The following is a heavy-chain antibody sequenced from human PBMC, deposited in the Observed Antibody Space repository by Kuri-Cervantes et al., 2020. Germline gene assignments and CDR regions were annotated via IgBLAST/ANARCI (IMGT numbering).Heavy chain of an antibody. D-gene: IGHD3-10*01. J-gene: IGHJ4*02. V-gene: IGHV3-53*01. Sequence: GRSLSLSCAVSGFTVSSNYMSWVRQAPGKGLEWVGVIYTGGSTYYAGSVKGRFTISSDNSKNTLYLQMNSLRAEDTAVYYCERSRFGYFDYWGQGTLVTVSS. CDR3: ERSRFGYFDY. CDR1: GFTVSSNY. CDR2: IYTGGST.